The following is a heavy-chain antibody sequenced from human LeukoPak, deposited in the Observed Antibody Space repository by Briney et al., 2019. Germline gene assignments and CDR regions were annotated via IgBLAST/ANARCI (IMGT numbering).Heavy chain of an antibody. CDR1: GYTFTSYY. Sequence: ASVKVSCKASGYTFTSYYMHWVRQAPGQGLEWMGIINPSGGSTSYAQKFQGRVTMTRDTSTSTVYMEPSSLRSEDTAVYYCARDGAEGAGMDVWGQGTTVTVSS. CDR3: ARDGAEGAGMDV. J-gene: IGHJ6*02. V-gene: IGHV1-46*01. D-gene: IGHD1-26*01. CDR2: INPSGGST.